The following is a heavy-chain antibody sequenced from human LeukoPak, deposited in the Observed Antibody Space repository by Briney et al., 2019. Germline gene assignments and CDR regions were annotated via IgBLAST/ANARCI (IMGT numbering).Heavy chain of an antibody. Sequence: SETLSLTCTVSGGSITSRSYYWGWIRQPPGKGLEWIGSIYYSGSTYNNPSLKSRVTMSVDTSKNQFSLVLNSVTAADTAVYYCARTGYCSSASCSVVKQWLVRVYFDYWGQGTLVTVSS. CDR3: ARTGYCSSASCSVVKQWLVRVYFDY. V-gene: IGHV4-39*01. CDR2: IYYSGST. CDR1: GGSITSRSYY. J-gene: IGHJ4*02. D-gene: IGHD2-2*01.